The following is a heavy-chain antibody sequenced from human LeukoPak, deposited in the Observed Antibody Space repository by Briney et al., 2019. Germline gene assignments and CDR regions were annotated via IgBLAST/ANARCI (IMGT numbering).Heavy chain of an antibody. CDR1: GGSFSGYY. V-gene: IGHV4-34*01. CDR2: INSSGDT. Sequence: SETLSLTCAVYGGSFSGYYWSWIRQPPGKGLEWIGEINSSGDTNYNPSLKSRVTISVDTSKNQFSLKLTSVTAADTAVYYCTRRHPGSGYSYDFWGQGTLVTVPS. CDR3: TRRHPGSGYSYDF. D-gene: IGHD3-22*01. J-gene: IGHJ4*02.